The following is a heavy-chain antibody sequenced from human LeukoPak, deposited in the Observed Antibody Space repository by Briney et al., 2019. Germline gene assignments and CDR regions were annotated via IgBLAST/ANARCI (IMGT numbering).Heavy chain of an antibody. CDR3: ARRDKGRPSPTDY. J-gene: IGHJ4*02. D-gene: IGHD2-2*01. CDR2: IYYSGST. V-gene: IGHV4-39*01. Sequence: SETLSLTCTVSGGSISSSSYYWGWIRQPPGKGLEWIGSIYYSGSTYYNPSLKSRVTISVDTSKNQFSLKLRSVTAADTAVYYCARRDKGRPSPTDYWGQGTRVTVSS. CDR1: GGSISSSSYY.